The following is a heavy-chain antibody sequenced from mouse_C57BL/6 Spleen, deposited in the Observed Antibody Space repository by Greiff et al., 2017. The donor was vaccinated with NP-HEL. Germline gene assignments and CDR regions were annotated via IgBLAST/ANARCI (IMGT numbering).Heavy chain of an antibody. CDR3: ARGGYDGNYAY. J-gene: IGHJ3*01. Sequence: VQLQQSGHELVKPGASVKISCKASGYTFTDYYMNWVKQSHGKSLEWIGDINPNNGGTSYNQKFKGKATLTVDKSSSTAYMELRSLTSEDSAVYYCARGGYDGNYAYWGQGTLVTVSA. V-gene: IGHV1-26*01. D-gene: IGHD2-3*01. CDR1: GYTFTDYY. CDR2: INPNNGGT.